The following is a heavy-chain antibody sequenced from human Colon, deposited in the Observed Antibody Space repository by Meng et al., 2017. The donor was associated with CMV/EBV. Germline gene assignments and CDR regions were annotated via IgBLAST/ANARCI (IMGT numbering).Heavy chain of an antibody. Sequence: GESLKISCAIFGFSLSNYGMHWVRQVPGKGLEWVSSISPTSTNIFYADSVRGRFSVSRDNAQNSVYLQMNSLRAEDTAVYYCARDPKVLDTTLATGYWGQGTLVTVSS. D-gene: IGHD5-18*01. CDR2: ISPTSTNI. V-gene: IGHV3-21*01. J-gene: IGHJ4*02. CDR1: GFSLSNYG. CDR3: ARDPKVLDTTLATGY.